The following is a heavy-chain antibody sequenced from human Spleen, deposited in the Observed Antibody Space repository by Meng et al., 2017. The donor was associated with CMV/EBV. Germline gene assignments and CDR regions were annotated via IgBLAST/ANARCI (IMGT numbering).Heavy chain of an antibody. D-gene: IGHD3-3*01. CDR1: GGSVSSGSYY. CDR2: IYYSGST. Sequence: SETLSLTCTVSGGSVSSGSYYWSWIRQPPGKGLEWIGYIYYSGSTNYNPSLKSRVTISGDTSKNLFSLKLTSVTAADTAVYYCARGGLGVDFEYWGQGTLVTVSS. CDR3: ARGGLGVDFEY. J-gene: IGHJ4*02. V-gene: IGHV4-61*01.